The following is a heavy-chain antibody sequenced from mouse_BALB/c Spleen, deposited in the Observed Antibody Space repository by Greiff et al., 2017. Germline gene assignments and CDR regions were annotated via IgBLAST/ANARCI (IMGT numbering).Heavy chain of an antibody. V-gene: IGHV2-9-2*01. CDR2: IWTGGGT. D-gene: IGHD1-1*01. J-gene: IGHJ2*01. CDR1: GFSLTSYD. CDR3: VRSYYYGSSSVYFDY. Sequence: QLQLKESGPGLVAPSQSLSITCTVSGFSLTSYDISWIRQPPGKGLEWLGVIWTGGGTNYNSAFMSRLSISKDNSKSQVFLKMNSLQTDDTAIYYCVRSYYYGSSSVYFDYWGQGTTLTVSS.